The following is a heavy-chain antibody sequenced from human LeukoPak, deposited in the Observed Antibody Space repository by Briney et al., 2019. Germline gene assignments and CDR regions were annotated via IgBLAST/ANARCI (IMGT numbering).Heavy chain of an antibody. CDR3: ARGLGGLNWFDP. Sequence: ASVKVSCKASGYTFTSYDINWVRQATGQGLEWMGWMNPNSGNTGYAQKFQGRVTITRNTSISTAYMELSSLRSEDTAVYYCARGLGGLNWFDPWGQGTLVTVSS. CDR2: MNPNSGNT. V-gene: IGHV1-8*03. J-gene: IGHJ5*02. D-gene: IGHD3-16*01. CDR1: GYTFTSYD.